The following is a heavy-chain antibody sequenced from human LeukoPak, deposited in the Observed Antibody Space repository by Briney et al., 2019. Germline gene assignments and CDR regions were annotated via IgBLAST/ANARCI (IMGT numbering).Heavy chain of an antibody. CDR2: IYHSGST. CDR3: VCHTTLVTPKEFDY. D-gene: IGHD4-23*01. J-gene: IGHJ4*02. Sequence: SETLSLTCTVSGYSISSGYYWGWIRQPPGKGLEWIGSIYHSGSTYYNPSLKSRVTISVDTSKNQFSLKVSSVTAADTAVYYCVCHTTLVTPKEFDYWGQGTQVTVSS. V-gene: IGHV4-38-2*02. CDR1: GYSISSGYY.